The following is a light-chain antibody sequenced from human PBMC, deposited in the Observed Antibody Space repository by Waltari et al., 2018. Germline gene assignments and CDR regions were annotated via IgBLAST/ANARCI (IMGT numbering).Light chain of an antibody. CDR2: WAS. CDR3: QQYYNAPLT. V-gene: IGKV4-1*01. CDR1: PSVLHSSNNKNY. J-gene: IGKJ4*01. Sequence: DIVMTQSPYSLALSLGERATIHCKSSPSVLHSSNNKNYLAWYQQKPGQPPNLLIYWASTRESGVPDRFSGSGSGTDFTLTISSLQAEDVAVYYCQQYYNAPLTFGGGTKVEIK.